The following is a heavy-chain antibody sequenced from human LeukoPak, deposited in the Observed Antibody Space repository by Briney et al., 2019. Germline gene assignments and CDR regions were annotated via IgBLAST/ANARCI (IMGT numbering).Heavy chain of an antibody. D-gene: IGHD3-16*01. Sequence: QSGGSLRLSCAASGFTFSSYAMTWVRQAPGKGLEWVSTINDSTDNTYSADSVKGRFTISRDNSKNTLYLQMNNLRAEDTAVYYCAKGTYDSTPFDYWGQGTLVTVSS. J-gene: IGHJ4*02. CDR3: AKGTYDSTPFDY. V-gene: IGHV3-23*01. CDR1: GFTFSSYA. CDR2: INDSTDNT.